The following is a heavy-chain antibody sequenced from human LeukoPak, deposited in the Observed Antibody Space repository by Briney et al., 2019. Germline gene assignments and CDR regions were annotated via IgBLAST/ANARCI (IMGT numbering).Heavy chain of an antibody. CDR1: GYTFTGYY. CDR3: ARVDPDYDFWSGYYFDY. D-gene: IGHD3-3*01. V-gene: IGHV1-2*06. CDR2: INPNSGGT. J-gene: IGHJ4*02. Sequence: ASVKVSCKASGYTFTGYYMHWVRQAPGQGLEWMGRINPNSGGTNYAQKFQGRVTMTRDTSISTAYMELSRLRSDDTAVYYCARVDPDYDFWSGYYFDYWGQGTLVTVSS.